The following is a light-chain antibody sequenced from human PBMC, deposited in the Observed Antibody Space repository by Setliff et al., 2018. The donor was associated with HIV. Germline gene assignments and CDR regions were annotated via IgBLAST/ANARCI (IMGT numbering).Light chain of an antibody. CDR2: DVS. V-gene: IGLV2-14*03. Sequence: QSALAQPASVSGSPGQSITISCTGTSSDVGGYNYVSWYQQHPGKAPKLLIFDVSDRPSGISNRFSGSKSGTTASLTISGLQAEDEADYYCCSFTGSSTLIIFGGGTKVTVL. CDR3: CSFTGSSTLII. CDR1: SSDVGGYNY. J-gene: IGLJ2*01.